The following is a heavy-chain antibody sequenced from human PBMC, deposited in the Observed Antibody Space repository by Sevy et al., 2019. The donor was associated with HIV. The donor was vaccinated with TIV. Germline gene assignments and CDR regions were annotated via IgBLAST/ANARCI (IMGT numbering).Heavy chain of an antibody. CDR1: GLTLTTTG. V-gene: IGHV3-53*03. CDR2: VTSDGTT. Sequence: GGSLRLSCAASGLTLTTTGMSWVRQPPGKGLEWVAGVTSDGTTYYADSVRDRFTVSRDNSKNTPYLQLNSLRADDTAVFYCAGGDTTMITDLDYWGQGTLVTVSS. J-gene: IGHJ4*02. D-gene: IGHD3-16*01. CDR3: AGGDTTMITDLDY.